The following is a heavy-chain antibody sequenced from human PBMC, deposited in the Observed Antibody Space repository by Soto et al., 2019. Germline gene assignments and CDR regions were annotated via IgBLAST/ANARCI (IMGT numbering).Heavy chain of an antibody. V-gene: IGHV3-66*01. D-gene: IGHD3-3*01. CDR1: GFTVDSNY. CDR2: IYSGGST. CDR3: ARATFWSEYY. J-gene: IGHJ4*02. Sequence: EVQLVESGGGLVQPGESLRLSCAASGFTVDSNYMNWVRQVPGKGLEWVSIIYSGGSTYYADSVKGRFTISRDNSKNTLYLQMNSLRAEDTAVYYCARATFWSEYYWGQGTLVTVSS.